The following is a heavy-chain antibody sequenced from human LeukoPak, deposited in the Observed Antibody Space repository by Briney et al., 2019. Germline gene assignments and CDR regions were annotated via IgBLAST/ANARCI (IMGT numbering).Heavy chain of an antibody. CDR3: ARDLNYGDDY. CDR2: INPNSGGT. CDR1: GYTFTDYY. J-gene: IGHJ4*02. Sequence: GASVKVSCKASGYTFTDYYIHWVRQAPGQGLEWMGWINPNSGGTNYAQKFQGRVTTTRDTSINTAYMELSRLRSDDTAMYYCARDLNYGDDYWGQGTLVTVSS. D-gene: IGHD4-17*01. V-gene: IGHV1-2*02.